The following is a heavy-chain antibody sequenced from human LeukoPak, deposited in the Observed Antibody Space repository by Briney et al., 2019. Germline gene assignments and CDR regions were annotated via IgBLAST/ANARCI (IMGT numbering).Heavy chain of an antibody. D-gene: IGHD6-13*01. CDR1: GGSISSYY. CDR2: IYYSGST. CDR3: ARGYSSSWLGKFDY. J-gene: IGHJ4*02. V-gene: IGHV4-59*01. Sequence: SGTLSLTCTVSGGSISSYYWSWVRQTPGKGLEWIGYIYYSGSTNYNPSLNSRVTMSVDTSENQFSLNLNSVAAADTAVYYCARGYSSSWLGKFDYWGQGTPVTVSS.